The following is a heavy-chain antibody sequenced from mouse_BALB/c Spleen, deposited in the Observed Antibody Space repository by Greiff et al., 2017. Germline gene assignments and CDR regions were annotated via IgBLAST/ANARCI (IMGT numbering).Heavy chain of an antibody. Sequence: EVKLVESGGGLVKPGGSLKLSCAASGFTFSSYAMSWVRQTPEKRLEWVASISSGGSTYYPDSVKGRFTISRDNARNILYLQMSSLRSEDTAMYYCARVFPSTYYSDYRGQGTPLTVSS. CDR3: ARVFPSTYYSDY. CDR1: GFTFSSYA. CDR2: ISSGGST. D-gene: IGHD2-14*01. V-gene: IGHV5-6-5*01. J-gene: IGHJ2*01.